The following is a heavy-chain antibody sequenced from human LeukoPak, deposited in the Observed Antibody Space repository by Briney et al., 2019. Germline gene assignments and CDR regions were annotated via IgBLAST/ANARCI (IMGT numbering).Heavy chain of an antibody. V-gene: IGHV3-21*01. CDR3: ARDKSWGAPYYFEY. CDR2: ISGTSSYI. Sequence: GGSLRLSCAASGFTLSSYTMNWVRQAPGKGLEWVSSISGTSSYIYYADPVKGRFTISRDNANNSLSLQMDSLRAEDTAVYYCARDKSWGAPYYFEYWGQGTLVTVSS. CDR1: GFTLSSYT. D-gene: IGHD3-16*01. J-gene: IGHJ4*02.